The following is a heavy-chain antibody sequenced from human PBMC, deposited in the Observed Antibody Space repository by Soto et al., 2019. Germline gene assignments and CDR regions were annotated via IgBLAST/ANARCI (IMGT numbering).Heavy chain of an antibody. V-gene: IGHV4-30-2*01. J-gene: IGHJ5*02. CDR2: IYHSGST. Sequence: QLQLQESGSGLVKPSQTLSLTCAVSGGSISSGGYSWGWIRQPPGKGLEWIGSIYHSGSTYYNPSLKSRVTISVDRSKIQFSLKLSSVPAADTAVCYCARGQVVAAQPWCQGTLVTVFS. CDR3: ARGQVVAAQP. CDR1: GGSISSGGYS. D-gene: IGHD2-15*01.